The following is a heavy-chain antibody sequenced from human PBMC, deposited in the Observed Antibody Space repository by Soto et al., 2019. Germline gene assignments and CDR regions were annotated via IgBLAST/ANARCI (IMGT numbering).Heavy chain of an antibody. D-gene: IGHD5-12*01. CDR1: GGSISSYY. Sequence: SETLSLTCTVSGGSISSYYWSWIRQPPGKGLEWIGYIYYSGSTNYNPSLKSRVTISVDTSKNQFSLKLSSVTAADTAVYYCARVGGYDNFCFNPGGREPLLTVP. CDR2: IYYSGST. CDR3: ARVGGYDNFCFNP. V-gene: IGHV4-59*01. J-gene: IGHJ5*02.